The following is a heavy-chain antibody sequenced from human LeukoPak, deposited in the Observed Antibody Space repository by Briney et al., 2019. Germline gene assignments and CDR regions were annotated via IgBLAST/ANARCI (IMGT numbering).Heavy chain of an antibody. J-gene: IGHJ4*02. CDR1: GFTFSLYT. CDR2: INPSGGST. D-gene: IGHD3-10*01. V-gene: IGHV1-46*01. CDR3: ARPPDYYGSGSYYLDY. Sequence: GGSLRLSCAASGFTFSLYTMHWVRQAPGQGLEWMGIINPSGGSTSYAQKFQGRVTMTRDMSTSTVYMELSSLRSEDTAVYYCARPPDYYGSGSYYLDYWGQGTLVTVSS.